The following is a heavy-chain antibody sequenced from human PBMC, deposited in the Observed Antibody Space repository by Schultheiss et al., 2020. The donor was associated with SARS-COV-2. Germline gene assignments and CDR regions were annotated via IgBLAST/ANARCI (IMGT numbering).Heavy chain of an antibody. V-gene: IGHV3-7*03. Sequence: GGSLRLSCAASGLTFGSYWMNWVRQAPGKGLEWVADINQDGSQKDYMDSVKGRFTISRDNAKNSLYLQMSSLRAEDTAMYYCARGSYEYYFDYWGQGTLVTVSS. D-gene: IGHD1-26*01. J-gene: IGHJ4*02. CDR3: ARGSYEYYFDY. CDR1: GLTFGSYW. CDR2: INQDGSQK.